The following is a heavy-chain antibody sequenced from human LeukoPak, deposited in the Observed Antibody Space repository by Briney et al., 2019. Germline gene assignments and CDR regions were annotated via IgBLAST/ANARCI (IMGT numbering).Heavy chain of an antibody. CDR1: GGSISSYY. V-gene: IGHV4-59*01. D-gene: IGHD2-2*01. J-gene: IGHJ3*02. Sequence: SETLSLTRTVSGGSISSYYWSWIRQPPGRGLECIGYIYYSGSTNYNPSLKSRVTISVDTSKNQFSLKLSSVTAADTAVYYCARGEGYCSSTSCYADAFDIWGQGTMVTVSS. CDR2: IYYSGST. CDR3: ARGEGYCSSTSCYADAFDI.